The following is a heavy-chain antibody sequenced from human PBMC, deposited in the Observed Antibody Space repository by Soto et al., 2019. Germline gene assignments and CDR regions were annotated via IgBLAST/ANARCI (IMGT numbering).Heavy chain of an antibody. V-gene: IGHV4-59*08. Sequence: QVQLQESGPGLVKPSETLSLTCTVSGGSISSYYWSWIRQPPGKGLEWIGYIYYSGSTNYNPSLKSRVTXXVXTXXNQFSLKLSAVTAADTAVYYCARLLWFGEPYYFDYWGQGTLVTVSS. CDR1: GGSISSYY. CDR2: IYYSGST. CDR3: ARLLWFGEPYYFDY. D-gene: IGHD3-10*01. J-gene: IGHJ4*02.